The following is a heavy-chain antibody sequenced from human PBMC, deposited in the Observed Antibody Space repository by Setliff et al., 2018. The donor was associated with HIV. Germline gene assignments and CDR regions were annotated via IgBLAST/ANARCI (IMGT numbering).Heavy chain of an antibody. J-gene: IGHJ3*02. CDR2: IIPIFGTA. CDR3: ARGLTDRGDAFDI. D-gene: IGHD7-27*01. CDR1: GGTFSSYA. Sequence: SVKVSCKASGGTFSSYAISWVRQAPGQGLEWMGRIIPIFGTANYAQKFQGRVTITADKSTSTAYMELSSLRSEDTAVCYCARGLTDRGDAFDIWGQGTMVTVSS. V-gene: IGHV1-69*06.